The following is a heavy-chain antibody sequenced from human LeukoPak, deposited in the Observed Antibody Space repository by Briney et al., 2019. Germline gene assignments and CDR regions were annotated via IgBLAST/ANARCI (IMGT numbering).Heavy chain of an antibody. V-gene: IGHV3-23*01. D-gene: IGHD3-22*01. Sequence: GGSLRLSCAAFGFTFSSYGMSWVRQAPGKGLEWVSAISGSGGSTYYADSVKGRFTISRDNSKNTLYLQMNSLRAEDTAVYYCAKDRFIVVVVETYYYDSSGYYYGHFDYWGQGTLVTVSS. J-gene: IGHJ4*02. CDR2: ISGSGGST. CDR1: GFTFSSYG. CDR3: AKDRFIVVVVETYYYDSSGYYYGHFDY.